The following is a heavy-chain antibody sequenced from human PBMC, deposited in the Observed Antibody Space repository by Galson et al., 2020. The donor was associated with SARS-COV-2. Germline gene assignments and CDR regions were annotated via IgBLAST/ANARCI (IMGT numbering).Heavy chain of an antibody. CDR2: ISYDGSNK. CDR1: GFTFSSYA. Sequence: GESLKISCAASGFTFSSYAMHWVRQAPGKGLEWVAVISYDGSNKYYADSVKGRFTISRDNSKNTLYLQMNSLRAEDTAVYYCARDTRTGRIAVAGTFDYWGQGTLVTVSS. CDR3: ARDTRTGRIAVAGTFDY. V-gene: IGHV3-30*04. D-gene: IGHD6-19*01. J-gene: IGHJ4*02.